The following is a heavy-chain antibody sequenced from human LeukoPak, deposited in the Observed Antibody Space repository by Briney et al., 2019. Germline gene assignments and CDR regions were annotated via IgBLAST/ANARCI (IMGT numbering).Heavy chain of an antibody. D-gene: IGHD3-22*01. CDR1: GFTFSDYY. CDR2: ISSSGSTI. CDR3: ARPPYYYDSSGLDY. V-gene: IGHV3-11*04. Sequence: GGSLRLSCAASGFTFSDYYMSWIRQAPGKGLEWVSYISSSGSTIYYADSVKCRFTISRDNAKNSLYLQMNSLRAEDTAVYYCARPPYYYDSSGLDYWGQGTLVTVSS. J-gene: IGHJ4*02.